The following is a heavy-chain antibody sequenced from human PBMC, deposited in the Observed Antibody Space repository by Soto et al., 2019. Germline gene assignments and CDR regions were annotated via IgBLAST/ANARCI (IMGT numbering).Heavy chain of an antibody. Sequence: SETLSLTCTVSGGSISSSSYYWGWIRQPPGKGLEWIGSIYYSGSTYYNPSLKSRVTISVDTSKNQFSLKLSSVTAADTAVYYCARQVYCGGDCYHYDYWGQGTLVTVSS. D-gene: IGHD2-21*01. V-gene: IGHV4-39*01. J-gene: IGHJ4*02. CDR2: IYYSGST. CDR1: GGSISSSSYY. CDR3: ARQVYCGGDCYHYDY.